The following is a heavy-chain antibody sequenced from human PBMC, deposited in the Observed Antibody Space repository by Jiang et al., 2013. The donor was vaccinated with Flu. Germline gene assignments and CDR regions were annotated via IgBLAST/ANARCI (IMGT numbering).Heavy chain of an antibody. Sequence: GLEWVSAISGSGGSTYYADSAKGRFTISRDNSKNTLYLQMNSLRAEDTAVYYCAKEMHIVVVIAIFHWGQGTLVTVSS. D-gene: IGHD2-21*01. J-gene: IGHJ4*02. V-gene: IGHV3-23*01. CDR3: AKEMHIVVVIAIFH. CDR2: ISGSGGST.